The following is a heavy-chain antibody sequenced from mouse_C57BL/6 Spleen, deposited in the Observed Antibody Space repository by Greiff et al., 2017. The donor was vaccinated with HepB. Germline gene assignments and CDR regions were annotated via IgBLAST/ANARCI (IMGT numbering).Heavy chain of an antibody. CDR1: GYTFTSYW. J-gene: IGHJ2*01. CDR3: ARSRASPLFDY. Sequence: VQLQQPGAELVKPGASVKLSCKASGYTFTSYWMHWVKQRPGRGLEWIGMIDPNSGGTKYNEKFKSKATLTVDKPSSTAYMQLSSLTSEDSAVYYCARSRASPLFDYWGQGTTLTVSS. V-gene: IGHV1-72*01. CDR2: IDPNSGGT.